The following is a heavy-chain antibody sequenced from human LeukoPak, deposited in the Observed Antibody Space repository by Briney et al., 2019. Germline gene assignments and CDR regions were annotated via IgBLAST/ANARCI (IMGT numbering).Heavy chain of an antibody. CDR1: GFTFSSYW. Sequence: GGSLRLSCAASGFTFSSYWMSWVRQAPGKGLEWVANIKEDGSEKRDVDSVKGRFTISRDNAKNSLYLQMNSLRAEDTAVYYCATSGGTYWSWGQGTLVTVSS. CDR3: ATSGGTYWS. J-gene: IGHJ5*02. V-gene: IGHV3-7*03. D-gene: IGHD1-26*01. CDR2: IKEDGSEK.